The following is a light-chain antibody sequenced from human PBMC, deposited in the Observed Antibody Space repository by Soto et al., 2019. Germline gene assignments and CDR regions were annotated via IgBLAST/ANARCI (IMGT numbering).Light chain of an antibody. CDR1: SSDVGNYKY. CDR3: VSYTVSRTYV. CDR2: EVS. V-gene: IGLV2-14*01. J-gene: IGLJ1*01. Sequence: QSVLTQPASVSGSPGQSITISCTGTSSDVGNYKYVSWYQQHPGKAPKLMIYEVSNRPSGVSNRFSGSKSGNTASLTISGLQAEDETDYYCVSYTVSRTYVFGTGTKVTVL.